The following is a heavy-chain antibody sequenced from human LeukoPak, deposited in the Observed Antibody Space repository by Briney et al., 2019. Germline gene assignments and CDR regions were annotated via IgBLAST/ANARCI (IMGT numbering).Heavy chain of an antibody. V-gene: IGHV3-23*01. Sequence: GASVRLSCAASGFTFSTYAMSWVRQAPGKGLEWVSAITSSGGRTYYAVSVKGRFTFSRDNSKNTLSLQMNSLRAEDTTIYYCAKAWSMTNVVAVAFDSWGQGALVTLSS. D-gene: IGHD2-8*01. J-gene: IGHJ4*02. CDR3: AKAWSMTNVVAVAFDS. CDR1: GFTFSTYA. CDR2: ITSSGGRT.